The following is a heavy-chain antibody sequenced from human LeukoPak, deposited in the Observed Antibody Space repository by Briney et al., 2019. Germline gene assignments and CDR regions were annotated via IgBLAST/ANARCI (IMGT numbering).Heavy chain of an antibody. CDR2: IYYSGST. V-gene: IGHV4-59*05. CDR1: GGSISSYY. Sequence: SETLSLTCTVSGGSISSYYWSWIRQPAGKGLEWIGSIYYSGSTYYNPSLKSRVTISVDTSKNQFSLKLSSVTAADTAVYYCARHIASVRFGELYYFDYWGQGTLVTVSS. J-gene: IGHJ4*02. CDR3: ARHIASVRFGELYYFDY. D-gene: IGHD3-10*01.